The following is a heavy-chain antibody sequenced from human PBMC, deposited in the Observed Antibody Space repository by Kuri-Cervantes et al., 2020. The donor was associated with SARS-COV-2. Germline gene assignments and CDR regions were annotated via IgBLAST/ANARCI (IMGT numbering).Heavy chain of an antibody. CDR1: GFIFGDYA. Sequence: GESLKISCPASGFIFGDYAMNCFRQTPGKGLERVGFSRSKAYGGTSEYAASVKDRFTLSRDDTETIAYLQMNSLKTEDTAVYYCTTGPSVAVRPGSYFYMDVWGKGTTVTVSS. J-gene: IGHJ6*03. CDR3: TTGPSVAVRPGSYFYMDV. V-gene: IGHV3-49*03. CDR2: SRSKAYGGTS. D-gene: IGHD3-10*01.